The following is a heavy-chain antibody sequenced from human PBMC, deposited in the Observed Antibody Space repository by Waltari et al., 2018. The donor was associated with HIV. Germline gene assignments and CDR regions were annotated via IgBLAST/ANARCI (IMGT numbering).Heavy chain of an antibody. CDR3: ARAGVVPALFDL. CDR1: GYSMHTDHY. CDR2: ASPSGGT. V-gene: IGHV4-38-2*01. Sequence: QVQLQESGPGLVKPSETLSLTCVVSGYSMHTDHYWGWLRQPPGKGLEWLGSASPSGGTVHNASLKSRVTMSVDRSKNQCSLKVNSVTAADTAVYYCARAGVVPALFDLWGRGTLVTVSS. D-gene: IGHD3-3*01. J-gene: IGHJ2*01.